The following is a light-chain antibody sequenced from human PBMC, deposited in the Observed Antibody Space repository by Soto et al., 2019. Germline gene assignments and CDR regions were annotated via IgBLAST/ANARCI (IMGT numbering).Light chain of an antibody. CDR1: SSHIGSSNL. J-gene: IGLJ1*01. CDR2: EGN. CDR3: CSYAGSSPLYV. Sequence: LAQPASVSGSPGQSITISCTASSSHIGSSNLVSWYQHHSGKAPKLIIYEGNKRPSGVSNRFSGSKSGKTASLTISGLQAEDEGTYYCCSYAGSSPLYVFGTGTKVTVL. V-gene: IGLV2-23*01.